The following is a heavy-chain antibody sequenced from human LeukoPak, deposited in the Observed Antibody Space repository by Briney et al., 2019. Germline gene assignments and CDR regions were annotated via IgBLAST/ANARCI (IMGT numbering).Heavy chain of an antibody. V-gene: IGHV3-23*01. Sequence: LAGGSLRLSCAASGFTFSSYAMGWVRQAPGKGLEWVSAISGSGWSTYYADSVKGRFTISRDNSKNTLYMQMNSLRGEGPAVYYCENPLAAAGYLWGKGNLVTVSS. CDR1: GFTFSSYA. CDR2: ISGSGWST. J-gene: IGHJ1*01. D-gene: IGHD6-13*01. CDR3: ENPLAAAGYL.